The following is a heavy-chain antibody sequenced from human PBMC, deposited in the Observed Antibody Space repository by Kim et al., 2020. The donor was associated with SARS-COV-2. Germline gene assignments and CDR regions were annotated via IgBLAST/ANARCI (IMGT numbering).Heavy chain of an antibody. J-gene: IGHJ4*02. Sequence: SETLSLTCTVSGGSISSYYWSWIRQPPGKGLEWIGYIYYSGSTNYNPSLKSRVTISVDTSKNQFSLKLSSVTAADTAVYYCARLGRAYYDSSGAVWYWGQGTLVTVSS. CDR1: GGSISSYY. D-gene: IGHD3-22*01. CDR2: IYYSGST. CDR3: ARLGRAYYDSSGAVWY. V-gene: IGHV4-59*08.